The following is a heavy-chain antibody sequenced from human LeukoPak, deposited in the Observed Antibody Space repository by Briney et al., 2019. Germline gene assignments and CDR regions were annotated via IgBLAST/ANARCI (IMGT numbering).Heavy chain of an antibody. V-gene: IGHV3-23*01. CDR3: VRETHYVSGSRRGYYFDY. D-gene: IGHD3-10*01. CDR1: GFTFSNFA. J-gene: IGHJ4*02. CDR2: ITGSAGNI. Sequence: GGSLRLSCAASGFTFSNFAMSWVRQAPGKGLERVSAITGSAGNIHYAESVKGRFTISRDNSKNTLYVQMSSLRAEDTALYYCVRETHYVSGSRRGYYFDYWGQGSLVTVSA.